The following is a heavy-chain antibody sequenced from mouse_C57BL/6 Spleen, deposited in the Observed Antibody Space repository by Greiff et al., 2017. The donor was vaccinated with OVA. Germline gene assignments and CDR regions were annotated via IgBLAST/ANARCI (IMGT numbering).Heavy chain of an antibody. CDR3: ARTGGYYYGSSYDWYFYV. D-gene: IGHD1-1*01. V-gene: IGHV14-3*01. Sequence: VQLQQSVAELVRPGASVKLSCTASGFNIKNTYMHWVKQRPEQGLEWIGRIDPANGNTKYAPKFQGKATITADTSSNTAYLQLSSLTSEDTAIYYCARTGGYYYGSSYDWYFYVWGTGTTVTVSS. CDR1: GFNIKNTY. J-gene: IGHJ1*03. CDR2: IDPANGNT.